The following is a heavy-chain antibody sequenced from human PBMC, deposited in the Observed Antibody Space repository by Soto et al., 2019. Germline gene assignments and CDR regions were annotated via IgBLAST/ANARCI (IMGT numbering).Heavy chain of an antibody. CDR2: ISHDGRHK. CDR1: GFTFNSFT. V-gene: IGHV3-30*04. CDR3: ATWEERYFQD. J-gene: IGHJ1*01. Sequence: QVQLVESGGGVVQPGRSLRLSCAASGFTFNSFTMHWVRQAPGTGLEWVAVISHDGRHKYTADSVKGRFTISRDDPKNTLYLRMNSLRVEDTAIYYCATWEERYFQDWGQGTLVTVSS. D-gene: IGHD1-26*01.